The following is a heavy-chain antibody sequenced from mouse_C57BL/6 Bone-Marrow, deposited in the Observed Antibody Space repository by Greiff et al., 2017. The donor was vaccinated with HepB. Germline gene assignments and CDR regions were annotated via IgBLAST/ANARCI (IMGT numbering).Heavy chain of an antibody. Sequence: EVKVVESGGGLVKPGGSLKLSCAASGFTFSSYAMSWVRQTPEKRLEWVATISDGGSYTYYPDNVKGRFTISRDNAKNNVYMQMSHLKSEDTAMYYCARDRDYYGSRWYFDVWGTGTTVTVSS. CDR3: ARDRDYYGSRWYFDV. CDR2: ISDGGSYT. V-gene: IGHV5-4*01. CDR1: GFTFSSYA. D-gene: IGHD1-1*01. J-gene: IGHJ1*03.